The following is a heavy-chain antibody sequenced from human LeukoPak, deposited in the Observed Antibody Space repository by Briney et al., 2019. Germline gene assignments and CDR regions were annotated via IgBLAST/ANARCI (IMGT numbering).Heavy chain of an antibody. CDR2: ISYDGSNK. V-gene: IGHV3-30*18. CDR1: RFTFSSFG. CDR3: AKDLGLMVRGEFDY. D-gene: IGHD3-10*01. Sequence: GGSLRLSCAASRFTFSSFGMHWVRQAPGKGPEWVAVISYDGSNKYYADSVKGRFTISRDNSKNTLYLQMNSLRAEDTAVYYCAKDLGLMVRGEFDYWGQGTLVTVSS. J-gene: IGHJ4*02.